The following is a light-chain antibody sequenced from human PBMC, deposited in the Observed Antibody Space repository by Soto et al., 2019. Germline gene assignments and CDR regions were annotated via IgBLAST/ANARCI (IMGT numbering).Light chain of an antibody. CDR1: QTISNY. CDR2: AAS. J-gene: IGKJ2*01. CDR3: QQSYSNPPT. Sequence: DIQMTQSPSSLSASLGDRVSLTCRASQTISNYLNWYQQKPGKAPKLLIYAASSLQSGVPSRFSGSGSGTDFTLTISSLQPEDFATYYCQQSYSNPPTFGHGTKLEIK. V-gene: IGKV1-39*01.